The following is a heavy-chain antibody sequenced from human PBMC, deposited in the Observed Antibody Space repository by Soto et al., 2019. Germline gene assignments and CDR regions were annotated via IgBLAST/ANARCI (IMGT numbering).Heavy chain of an antibody. J-gene: IGHJ4*02. D-gene: IGHD4-17*01. CDR2: IYDSGST. CDR1: DASINSSSYY. Sequence: PSEALSLTCTVSDASINSSSYYWGWIRQPPGKGLEGIGSIYDSGSTYYNPSLKSRVTISVDTSKNQFSLKLRSVTAADTDVYYCARRYGANFDYWGQGTLVTVSS. V-gene: IGHV4-39*07. CDR3: ARRYGANFDY.